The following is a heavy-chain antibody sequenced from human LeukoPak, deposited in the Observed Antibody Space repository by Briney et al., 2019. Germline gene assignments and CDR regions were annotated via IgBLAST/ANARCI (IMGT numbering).Heavy chain of an antibody. CDR3: ANVYWNNYNYDF. CDR2: LSDSGANT. D-gene: IGHD1/OR15-1a*01. Sequence: PGGYLRFSCAASGFTLSTYDMSWVRQAPGQGLLWVSALSDSGANTHYADPVKGSITISRDSSTSTLYLRMKSLRADATSVYSFANVYWNNYNYDFWAQGTLVSVS. J-gene: IGHJ4*02. CDR1: GFTLSTYD. V-gene: IGHV3-23*01.